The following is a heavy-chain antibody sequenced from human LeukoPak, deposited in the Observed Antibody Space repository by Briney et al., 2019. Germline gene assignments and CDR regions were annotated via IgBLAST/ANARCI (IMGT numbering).Heavy chain of an antibody. J-gene: IGHJ4*02. V-gene: IGHV3-23*01. Sequence: PGGSLRLSCAASGFTFSNYAMSWVRQAPGKGLEWVSAISNSYGSTYYADSVKGRFTISRDNSKNTLYLQMNSLRAEDTALYYCAKDRRAVGSENRGPGTLVTVSS. CDR2: ISNSYGST. CDR1: GFTFSNYA. CDR3: AKDRRAVGSEN. D-gene: IGHD6-13*01.